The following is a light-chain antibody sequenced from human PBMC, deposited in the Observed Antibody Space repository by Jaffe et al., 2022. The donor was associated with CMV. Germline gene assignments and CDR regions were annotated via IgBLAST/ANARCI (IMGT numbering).Light chain of an antibody. CDR2: GAS. V-gene: IGKV3-15*01. CDR1: QSVSSN. J-gene: IGKJ2*01. Sequence: EIVMTQSPATLSVSPGERATLSCRASQSVSSNLAWYQQKPGQAPRLLIYGASTRDTGIPARFSGSGSGTEFTLTISSLQSEDFAVYYCQHYKNWPPYTFGQGTKLEIK. CDR3: QHYKNWPPYT.